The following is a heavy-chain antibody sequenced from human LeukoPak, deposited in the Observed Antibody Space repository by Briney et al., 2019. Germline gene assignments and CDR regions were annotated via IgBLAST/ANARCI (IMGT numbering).Heavy chain of an antibody. J-gene: IGHJ4*02. CDR3: ARGGGGYYGSGSFDY. D-gene: IGHD3-10*01. V-gene: IGHV3-7*01. CDR2: IKQDGSEK. CDR1: GFTFSSYW. Sequence: GGSLRLSCAASGFTFSSYWMSWVRQAPGKGLEWVANIKQDGSEKYYVDSVKGRFTISRDNAKDSLYLQMNSLRAEDTAVYYCARGGGGYYGSGSFDYWGQGTLVTVSS.